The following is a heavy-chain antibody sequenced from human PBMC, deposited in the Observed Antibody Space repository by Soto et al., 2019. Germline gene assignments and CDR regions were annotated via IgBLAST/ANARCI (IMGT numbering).Heavy chain of an antibody. CDR3: ARDRRTDSSGYYLRVYDAFDI. CDR1: GGSISSGGYY. D-gene: IGHD3-22*01. J-gene: IGHJ3*02. V-gene: IGHV4-31*03. CDR2: LYYSGST. Sequence: QVQLQESGPGLVKPSQTLSLTCTVSGGSISSGGYYWSWIRQHPGKGLEWNGYLYYSGSTYYNPSLNSRVTLSVDTSKSQFTLKLSSVTAADTAVYYCARDRRTDSSGYYLRVYDAFDIWGQGTMVTVSS.